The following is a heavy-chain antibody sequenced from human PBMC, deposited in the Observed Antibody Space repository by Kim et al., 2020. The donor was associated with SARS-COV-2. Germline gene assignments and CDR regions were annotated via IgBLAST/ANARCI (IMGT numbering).Heavy chain of an antibody. CDR2: ISYDGSNK. CDR3: AKDQFDIVVVVAHRCGMDV. D-gene: IGHD2-15*01. CDR1: GFTFSSYG. J-gene: IGHJ6*02. V-gene: IGHV3-30*18. Sequence: GGSLRLSCAASGFTFSSYGMHWVRQAPGKGLEWVAVISYDGSNKYYADSVKGRFTISRDNSKNTLYLQMNSLRAEDTAVYYCAKDQFDIVVVVAHRCGMDVWGQGTTVTVSS.